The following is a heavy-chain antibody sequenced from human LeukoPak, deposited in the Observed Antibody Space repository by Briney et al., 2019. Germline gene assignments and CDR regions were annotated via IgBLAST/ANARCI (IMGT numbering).Heavy chain of an antibody. D-gene: IGHD3-22*01. CDR3: ARPPGPYDSSGYYFDY. V-gene: IGHV1-2*02. J-gene: IGHJ4*02. CDR2: INPNSGGT. Sequence: ASVKVSCKASGYTFTGYYMHWVRPAPGQGLEWMGWINPNSGGTNYAQKFQGRVTMTRDTSISTAYMELSRLRSDDTAVYYCARPPGPYDSSGYYFDYWGQGTLVTVSS. CDR1: GYTFTGYY.